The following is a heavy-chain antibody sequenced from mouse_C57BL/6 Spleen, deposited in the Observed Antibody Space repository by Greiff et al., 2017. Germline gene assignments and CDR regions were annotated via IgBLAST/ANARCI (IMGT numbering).Heavy chain of an antibody. CDR3: ARSDYDYDGFAY. CDR1: GYTFTSYT. CDR2: INPSSGYT. D-gene: IGHD2-4*01. J-gene: IGHJ3*01. Sequence: VHLVESGAELARPGASVKMSCKASGYTFTSYTMHWVKQRPGQGLEWIGYINPSSGYTKYNQKFKDKATLTADKSSSTAYMQLSSLTSEDSAVYYCARSDYDYDGFAYWGQGTLVTVSA. V-gene: IGHV1-4*01.